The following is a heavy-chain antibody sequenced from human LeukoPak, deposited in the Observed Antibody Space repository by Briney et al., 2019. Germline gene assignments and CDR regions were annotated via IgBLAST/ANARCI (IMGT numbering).Heavy chain of an antibody. V-gene: IGHV4-34*01. J-gene: IGHJ6*02. Sequence: SETLFLTCAVYGGSFSGYYWSWIRQPPGKGLEWIGEINHSGSTNYNPSLKSRVTISVDTSKNQFSLKLTSVTAADTAVFYCARLFTRAWEYRYGMDVWGQGTAVTVSS. CDR3: ARLFTRAWEYRYGMDV. CDR2: INHSGST. D-gene: IGHD1-26*01. CDR1: GGSFSGYY.